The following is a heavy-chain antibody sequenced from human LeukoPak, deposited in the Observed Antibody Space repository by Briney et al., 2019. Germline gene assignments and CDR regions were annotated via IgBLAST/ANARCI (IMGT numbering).Heavy chain of an antibody. Sequence: SETLSLTCAVYGGSFSGYYWGWIRQPPGKGLGWTGSIYYSGSTYYNPSLKSRVTISVDTSKNQFSLKLSSVTAADTAVYYCARGRETYYYDSSAVTYAFDIWGQGTMVTVSS. CDR2: IYYSGST. V-gene: IGHV4-34*01. CDR3: ARGRETYYYDSSAVTYAFDI. D-gene: IGHD3-22*01. CDR1: GGSFSGYY. J-gene: IGHJ3*02.